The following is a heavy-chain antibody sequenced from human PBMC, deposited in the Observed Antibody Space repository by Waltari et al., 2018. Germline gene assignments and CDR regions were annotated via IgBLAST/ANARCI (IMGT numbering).Heavy chain of an antibody. V-gene: IGHV1-2*06. J-gene: IGHJ3*02. D-gene: IGHD3-22*01. CDR3: ARDYYYDSSGYPDAFDI. Sequence: QVQLVQSGAEVKKPGASVKVSCTASGYPFTGYYMHWVRQAPGQGLEWMGRINPNSGGTNYAQKFQGRVTMTRDTSISTAYMELSRLRSDDTAVYYCARDYYYDSSGYPDAFDIWGQGTMVTVSS. CDR1: GYPFTGYY. CDR2: INPNSGGT.